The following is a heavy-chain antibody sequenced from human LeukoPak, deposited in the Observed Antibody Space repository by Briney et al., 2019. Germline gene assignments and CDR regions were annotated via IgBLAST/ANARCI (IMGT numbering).Heavy chain of an antibody. J-gene: IGHJ4*02. CDR1: GFTFSTSA. CDR2: IDYDSSHI. CDR3: TRDPLRYLRVGHYDY. V-gene: IGHV3-21*01. D-gene: IGHD3-9*01. Sequence: GGSLRLSCAASGFTFSTSAMNWVRQVPGPGLEWVSSIDYDSSHIYYAASVRGRFTISRDNASDSVYLQMDSLRVEDTAVYYCTRDPLRYLRVGHYDYWGQGTLVAVSS.